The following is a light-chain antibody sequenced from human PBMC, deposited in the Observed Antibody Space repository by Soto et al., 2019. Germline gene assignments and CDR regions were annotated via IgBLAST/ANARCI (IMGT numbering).Light chain of an antibody. CDR1: QNVSSTS. Sequence: EIVLTQSPGTLSLSPGERAALSCRASQNVSSTSLAWYQQKPGQAPRLIIYDAFSRATDSPVRFSGSGSGTDFTLTISRLEPEDFAVYYCQHYDDSPPRYTFGQGTKVEIK. CDR2: DAF. J-gene: IGKJ2*01. V-gene: IGKV3-20*01. CDR3: QHYDDSPPRYT.